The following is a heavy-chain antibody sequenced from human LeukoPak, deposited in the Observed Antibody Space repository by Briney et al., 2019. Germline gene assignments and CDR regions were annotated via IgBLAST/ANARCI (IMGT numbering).Heavy chain of an antibody. Sequence: GESLKISCKGSGYSFSGYWIAWVRQMPGKGLEWMGIIYPADSDTRYSPSLEGQATISADKSITTAYLQWGSLKASDTAMYYCARRGSQGYYFDYWGQGTLVTVSS. CDR1: GYSFSGYW. CDR2: IYPADSDT. D-gene: IGHD6-13*01. CDR3: ARRGSQGYYFDY. V-gene: IGHV5-51*01. J-gene: IGHJ4*02.